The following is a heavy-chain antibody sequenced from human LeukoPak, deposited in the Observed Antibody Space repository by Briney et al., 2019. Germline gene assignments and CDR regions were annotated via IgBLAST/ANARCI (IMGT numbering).Heavy chain of an antibody. D-gene: IGHD1-1*01. CDR3: ARSPRSMDTRYLDN. CDR2: IFFSAST. CDR1: GDSMSSYY. V-gene: IGHV4-59*01. J-gene: IGHJ4*02. Sequence: SETLSLTCTVSGDSMSSYYWSWIRQPPGKGLEWIGYIFFSASTNYNPSLKSRVTISVDTSKNQFSLKLSSVTAADTAVYYCARSPRSMDTRYLDNWGQGTLVTASP.